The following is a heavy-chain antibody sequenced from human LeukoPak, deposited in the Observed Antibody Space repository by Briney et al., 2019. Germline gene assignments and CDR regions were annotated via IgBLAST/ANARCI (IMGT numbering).Heavy chain of an antibody. CDR1: GFTFSSYS. V-gene: IGHV3-21*01. CDR2: ISSSSSYI. J-gene: IGHJ4*02. CDR3: ARDCAYGSGSYFGSPFFY. Sequence: GGSLRLSCAASGFTFSSYSMNWVRQAPGKGLEWVSSISSSSSYIYYADSVKGRFTISRDNAKNSLYLQMNSLRAEDTAVYYCARDCAYGSGSYFGSPFFYWGQGTLVTISS. D-gene: IGHD3-10*01.